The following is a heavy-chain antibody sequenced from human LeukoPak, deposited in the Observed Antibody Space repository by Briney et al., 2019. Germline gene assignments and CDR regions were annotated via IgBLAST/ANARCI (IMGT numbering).Heavy chain of an antibody. CDR1: GYTFTGYY. CDR2: INPNSGGT. J-gene: IGHJ4*02. V-gene: IGHV1-2*02. D-gene: IGHD1-26*01. Sequence: ASVKVSCKASGYTFTGYYMHWVRQAPGQGLEWMGWINPNSGGTNYARKFQGRVTMTRDTSISTAYMELSRLRSDDTAVYYCARDSVGATTFDYWGQGTLVTVSS. CDR3: ARDSVGATTFDY.